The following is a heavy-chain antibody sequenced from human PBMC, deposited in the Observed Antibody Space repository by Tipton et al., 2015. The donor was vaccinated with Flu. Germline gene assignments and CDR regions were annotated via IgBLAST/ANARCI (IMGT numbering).Heavy chain of an antibody. J-gene: IGHJ4*02. V-gene: IGHV4-61*01. CDR1: GGTVSRTSYY. D-gene: IGHD5-24*01. Sequence: LRLSCTVSGGTVSRTSYYWSWIRQPTGKGLEWIGHNSYSGSTNYNPSPNSRVTMSVDTSKNQISLKLSPGTAAGTAVYYCAGVKMATRAYHYWGQGTLVTVSS. CDR2: NSYSGST. CDR3: AGVKMATRAYHY.